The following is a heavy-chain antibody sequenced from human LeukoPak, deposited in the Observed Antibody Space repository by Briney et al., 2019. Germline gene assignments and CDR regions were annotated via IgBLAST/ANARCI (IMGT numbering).Heavy chain of an antibody. CDR3: ARVTGLSVEGSGYSIDY. D-gene: IGHD3-22*01. Sequence: ASVKVSCKASGYTFTTYGISWVRQAPGQGLEWTGWISGYNGNTKYVQNLQGRVTMTTDTSTSTAYMELRSLRSDDTAVYYCARVTGLSVEGSGYSIDYWGQGTLVTVSS. CDR2: ISGYNGNT. V-gene: IGHV1-18*01. J-gene: IGHJ4*02. CDR1: GYTFTTYG.